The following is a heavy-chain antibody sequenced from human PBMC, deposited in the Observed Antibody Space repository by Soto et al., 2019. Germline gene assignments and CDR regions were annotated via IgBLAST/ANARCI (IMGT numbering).Heavy chain of an antibody. D-gene: IGHD2-21*02. V-gene: IGHV1-46*01. J-gene: IGHJ4*02. CDR2: VNPSGGHT. Sequence: QVQLMQSGAEVKKPGASVKVSCKASGDTFTNYYIHWVRQAPGQGLEWMGTVNPSGGHTTYSQDFLGRGTMTRDTSTSTLYMGLTSLTSDDTAVYYCARVGHVVVVTAAFDYWGQGTLVTVSS. CDR3: ARVGHVVVVTAAFDY. CDR1: GDTFTNYY.